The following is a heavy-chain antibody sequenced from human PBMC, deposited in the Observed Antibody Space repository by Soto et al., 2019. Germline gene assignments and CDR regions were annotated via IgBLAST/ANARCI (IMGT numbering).Heavy chain of an antibody. CDR3: ARGKGMAETYYYYGLDM. D-gene: IGHD3-16*01. J-gene: IGHJ6*02. V-gene: IGHV1-3*01. CDR1: GYTFSTHA. Sequence: ASVKVSCKASGYTFSTHAMHWVRQAPGQSLEWMGWINGGTGQTKHSHRFQDRISITRDTSASTAYMELSSLRSEDTAVYYCARGKGMAETYYYYGLDMWCQGTTFTLS. CDR2: INGGTGQT.